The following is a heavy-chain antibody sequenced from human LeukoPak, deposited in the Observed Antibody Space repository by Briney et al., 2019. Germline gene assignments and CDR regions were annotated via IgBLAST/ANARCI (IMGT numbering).Heavy chain of an antibody. Sequence: GGSLRLSCAASGFTFSSYAMTWVRQAPGKGLEWVSSISTSGVNTNYAVSVKGQFTISRDNSKNTLFLQMNSLRAEDTAMYYCARDAQGGFDYSNSLEYWGHGTLVTVSS. J-gene: IGHJ4*01. CDR3: ARDAQGGFDYSNSLEY. CDR2: ISTSGVNT. V-gene: IGHV3-23*01. D-gene: IGHD4-11*01. CDR1: GFTFSSYA.